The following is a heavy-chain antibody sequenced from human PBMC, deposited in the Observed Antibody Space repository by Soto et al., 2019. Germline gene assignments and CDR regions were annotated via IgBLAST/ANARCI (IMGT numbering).Heavy chain of an antibody. J-gene: IGHJ4*02. Sequence: GGSLRLSCAASGFTFSSYAMHWVRQAPGKGLEWVAVISYDGSNKYYADSVKGRFTISRDNSKNTLYLQMNSLRAEDTAVYYCARLGEGPAAGSPPGFDYWGQGTLVTVSS. CDR1: GFTFSSYA. CDR3: ARLGEGPAAGSPPGFDY. CDR2: ISYDGSNK. D-gene: IGHD6-13*01. V-gene: IGHV3-30-3*01.